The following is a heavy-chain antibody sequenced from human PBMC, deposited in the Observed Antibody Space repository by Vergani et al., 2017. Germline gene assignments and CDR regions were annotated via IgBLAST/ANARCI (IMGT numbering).Heavy chain of an antibody. V-gene: IGHV1-2*02. CDR3: ARVGTSSNRDYFDY. CDR1: GYTFTDYF. CDR2: INPNSGGT. J-gene: IGHJ4*02. D-gene: IGHD2-2*01. Sequence: QVQLVQSGAEVKKPGASAKVSCKASGYTFTDYFMHWVRQAPGQGLEWMGWINPNSGGTSYAPKFQGRVTMTRDTSISTAYMELSNLRSDATAVYYCARVGTSSNRDYFDYWGQGTLVTVSS.